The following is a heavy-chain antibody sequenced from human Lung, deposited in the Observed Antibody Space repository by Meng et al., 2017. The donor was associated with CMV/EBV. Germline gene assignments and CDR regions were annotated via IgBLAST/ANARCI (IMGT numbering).Heavy chain of an antibody. J-gene: IGHJ5*02. CDR2: ITKEGTT. CDR1: GFTFSDFA. D-gene: IGHD3-16*01. V-gene: IGHV3-23*01. Sequence: VTVLESGGVLVTPRGSLRLSCAASGFTFSDFAMTWVRQVPGEGLEWVSIITKEGTTYYAESVKGRFSITRDNFKNTVYVDMKTLRAEDTALYYCAMGSDAYAWGQGTLVTVSS. CDR3: AMGSDAYA.